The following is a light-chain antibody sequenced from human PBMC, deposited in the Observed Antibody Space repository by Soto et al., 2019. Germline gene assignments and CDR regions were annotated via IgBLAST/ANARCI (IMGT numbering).Light chain of an antibody. CDR3: QQYDNLPLT. CDR2: DAS. CDR1: QDISNY. V-gene: IGKV1-33*01. Sequence: DIQMTQSPSSLSASVLDIVAMTFQASQDISNYLNWYQQKPGKAPKLLIYDASNLETGVPSRFSGSGSGTDFTFTISSLQPEDIATYYCQQYDNLPLTFGGGTKVDIK. J-gene: IGKJ4*01.